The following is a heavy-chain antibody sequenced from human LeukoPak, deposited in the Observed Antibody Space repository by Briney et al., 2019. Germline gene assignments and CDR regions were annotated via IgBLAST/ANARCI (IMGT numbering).Heavy chain of an antibody. D-gene: IGHD2-15*01. V-gene: IGHV1-18*01. CDR2: ISAYNGNT. CDR3: ARDGSRVDYYYGMDV. CDR1: GYTFTSYG. Sequence: ASVKVSCKASGYTFTSYGISWVRQAPGQRLEWMGWISAYNGNTNYAQKLQGRVTMTTDTSTSTAYMELRSLRSDDTAVYYCARDGSRVDYYYGMDVWGQGTTVTVSS. J-gene: IGHJ6*02.